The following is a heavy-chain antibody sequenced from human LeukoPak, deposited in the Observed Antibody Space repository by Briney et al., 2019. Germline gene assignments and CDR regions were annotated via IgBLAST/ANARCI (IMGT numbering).Heavy chain of an antibody. CDR3: AREGVPLPSPMIVVANDAFDI. CDR2: IYYSGNT. V-gene: IGHV4-39*02. D-gene: IGHD3-22*01. CDR1: GDSISSSSSY. J-gene: IGHJ3*02. Sequence: SETLSLTCTVSGDSISSSSSYWGCIRHPPGKGLECIGSIYYSGNTYYNTSLRRRVTISVNTTKNHCHLKLNSVTAADTAVYFCAREGVPLPSPMIVVANDAFDIWGQGTMVTVSS.